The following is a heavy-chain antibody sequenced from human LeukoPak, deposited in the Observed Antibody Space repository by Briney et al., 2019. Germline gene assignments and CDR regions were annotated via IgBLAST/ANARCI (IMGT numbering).Heavy chain of an antibody. J-gene: IGHJ4*02. Sequence: PSVKLSCKASGYTFTGYYMHWVRQAPGQGLECVGWINPNSGGTKYAQKFLGRVTMTRDTSISTAYMEVSRLASDDTAVYYCARRVVLTAYDYWGQGTLVTVSS. CDR1: GYTFTGYY. CDR2: INPNSGGT. V-gene: IGHV1-2*02. CDR3: ARRVVLTAYDY. D-gene: IGHD3-9*01.